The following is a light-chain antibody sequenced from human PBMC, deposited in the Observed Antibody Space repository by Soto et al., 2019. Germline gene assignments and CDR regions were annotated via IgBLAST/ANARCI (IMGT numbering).Light chain of an antibody. V-gene: IGKV1-9*01. CDR1: QGISSY. CDR3: QQLNSYPLT. CDR2: AAS. J-gene: IGKJ3*01. Sequence: DIRLTQSPSFLSASVGDRVTITCRASQGISSYLAWYQKKPGKAPKLLIYAASTLQSGVPSRFSGSGSGTEFTLTISSLQPEDFATYYCQQLNSYPLTFGPGTKVDIK.